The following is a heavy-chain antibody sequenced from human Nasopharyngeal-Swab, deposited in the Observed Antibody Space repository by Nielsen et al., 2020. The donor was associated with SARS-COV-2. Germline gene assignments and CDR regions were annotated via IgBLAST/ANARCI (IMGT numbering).Heavy chain of an antibody. CDR3: ARSAMVRGPGMDV. D-gene: IGHD3-10*01. CDR2: IYSGGST. V-gene: IGHV3-53*04. J-gene: IGHJ6*02. CDR1: GFTVSSNY. Sequence: GESLKISCAASGFTVSSNYMSWVRPAPGKGLEWVSVIYSGGSTYYADSVKGRFTISRHNSKNTLYLQMNSLRAEDTAVYYCARSAMVRGPGMDVWGQGTTVTVSS.